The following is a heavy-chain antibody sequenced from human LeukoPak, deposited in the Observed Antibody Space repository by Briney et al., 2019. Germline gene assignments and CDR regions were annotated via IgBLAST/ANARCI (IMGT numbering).Heavy chain of an antibody. CDR1: GGSISNYY. V-gene: IGHV4-59*08. CDR2: IYYSGST. CDR3: ARHLRYSNFDY. Sequence: PSETLSLTCNVSGGSISNYYWSWIRQPPGKGLEWIGYIYYSGSTNYNPSLKSRVTISVDTSKNQVSLKLSSVTAADTAVYYCARHLRYSNFDYWGQGTLVTVSS. D-gene: IGHD3-16*02. J-gene: IGHJ4*02.